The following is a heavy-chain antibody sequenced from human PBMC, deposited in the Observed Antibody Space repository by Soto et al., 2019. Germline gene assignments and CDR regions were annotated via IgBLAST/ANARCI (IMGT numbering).Heavy chain of an antibody. CDR2: ILNDGVNK. CDR3: AKDGINWGFDY. J-gene: IGHJ4*02. V-gene: IGHV3-33*06. CDR1: GLTFRKSG. D-gene: IGHD7-27*01. Sequence: QVQLVESGGGVVQPGTSLRLSCAVSGLTFRKSGMHWVRQAPGKGLEWVALILNDGVNKYYADSVKGRFIISRDNSKNTLSLQMNNLRVEDTAGYYCAKDGINWGFDYWGQGTLVTVSS.